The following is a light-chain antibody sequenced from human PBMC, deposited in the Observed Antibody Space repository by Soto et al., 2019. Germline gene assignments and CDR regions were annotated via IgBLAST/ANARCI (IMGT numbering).Light chain of an antibody. CDR1: SSNIGAGYD. CDR2: GNS. V-gene: IGLV1-40*01. Sequence: QSVLTQPPSVSGAPGQRVTISCTGSSSNIGAGYDVHWYQQLPGTAPKLLIYGNSKRPSGVPDRFSGSKSGNTASLTVSGLQAEDEADYYCSSYAGSNNFGVFGTGTKVTVL. J-gene: IGLJ1*01. CDR3: SSYAGSNNFGV.